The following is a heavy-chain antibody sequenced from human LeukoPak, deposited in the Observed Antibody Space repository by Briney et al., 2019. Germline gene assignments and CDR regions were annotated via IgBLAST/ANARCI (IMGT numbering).Heavy chain of an antibody. Sequence: GASVKVSFTASGGTFSSYAISWVRQAPGQGLEWMGGIIPIFGTANYAQKFQGRVTITADESTSTAYMELSSLRSEDTAVYYCARDRRAGVLDYWGQGTLVTVSS. V-gene: IGHV1-69*01. CDR1: GGTFSSYA. CDR2: IIPIFGTA. D-gene: IGHD6-19*01. J-gene: IGHJ4*02. CDR3: ARDRRAGVLDY.